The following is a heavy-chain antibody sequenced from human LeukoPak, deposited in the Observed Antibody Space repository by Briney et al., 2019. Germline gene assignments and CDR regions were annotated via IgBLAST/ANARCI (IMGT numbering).Heavy chain of an antibody. D-gene: IGHD1-1*01. CDR1: GYTFTGYY. CDR2: INPNSGGT. J-gene: IGHJ4*02. Sequence: ASVKVSCKASGYTFTGYYMHWVRQAPGQGLEWMGWINPNSGGTNYAQKFQGRVTMTRDTSISTAYMELSRLRSDDTAVYYCARDDWNDGVIDYWGQGTLVTVSS. CDR3: ARDDWNDGVIDY. V-gene: IGHV1-2*02.